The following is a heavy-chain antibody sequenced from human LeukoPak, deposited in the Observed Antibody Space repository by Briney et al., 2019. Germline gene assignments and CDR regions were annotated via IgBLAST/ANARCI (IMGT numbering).Heavy chain of an antibody. CDR2: ISSDGSST. CDR1: GFTFSTFW. J-gene: IGHJ4*02. Sequence: PGGSLRLSCAASGFTFSTFWMHWVRQTPGKGLVWVSRISSDGSSTTYADSVKGRFTISRDNAKNTLYLQMNSLRVEDTAVYYCARGYSSGWYRFDDWGQATLVTVSS. D-gene: IGHD6-19*01. V-gene: IGHV3-74*01. CDR3: ARGYSSGWYRFDD.